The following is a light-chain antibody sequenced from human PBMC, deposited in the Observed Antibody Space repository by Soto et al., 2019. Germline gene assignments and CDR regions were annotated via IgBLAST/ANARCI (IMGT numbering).Light chain of an antibody. V-gene: IGLV1-40*01. Sequence: QSVLTQPPSVSGAPGQRVTISCTGSSSNIGAGYDVHWYRQLPGTAPKLLIYGNSNRPSGVPDRFSGSKSGTSASLAITGLQAEDEADYYCQSYASSLSGVVFGGGTQLTLL. CDR1: SSNIGAGYD. CDR3: QSYASSLSGVV. J-gene: IGLJ2*01. CDR2: GNS.